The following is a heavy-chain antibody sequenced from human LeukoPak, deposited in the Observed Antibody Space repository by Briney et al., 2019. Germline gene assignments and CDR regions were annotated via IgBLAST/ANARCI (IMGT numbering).Heavy chain of an antibody. Sequence: AGGSLRLSCAAAGFTFSSYAMSWVRQAPGKGLEWVSAISGSGGSTYYADSGKGRFTISRDNSKDTVYLQRNSLTAEDTAVYYCAKSASTSCYNYWGQGTLVTVSS. V-gene: IGHV3-23*01. J-gene: IGHJ4*02. D-gene: IGHD2-2*02. CDR3: AKSASTSCYNY. CDR2: ISGSGGST. CDR1: GFTFSSYA.